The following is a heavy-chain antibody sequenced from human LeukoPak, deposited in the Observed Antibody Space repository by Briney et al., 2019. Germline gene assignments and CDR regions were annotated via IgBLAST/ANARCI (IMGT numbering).Heavy chain of an antibody. J-gene: IGHJ4*02. Sequence: SETLSLTCTISSASISGSSNYWGWIRQPPGKGLEWIGSIYYNGITYYNPSLKSRVTMSVDTSKNQFSLKLSSVTAADTAVYYCASLDYYDSSGRIDYWGQGTLVTVSS. CDR1: SASISGSSNY. D-gene: IGHD3-22*01. V-gene: IGHV4-39*01. CDR3: ASLDYYDSSGRIDY. CDR2: IYYNGIT.